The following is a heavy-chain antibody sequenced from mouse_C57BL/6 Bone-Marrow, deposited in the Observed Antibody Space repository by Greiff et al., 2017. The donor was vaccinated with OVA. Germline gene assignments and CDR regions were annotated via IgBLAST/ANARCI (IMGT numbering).Heavy chain of an antibody. J-gene: IGHJ2*02. V-gene: IGHV1-80*01. CDR3: ARGMPFDQ. CDR2: IYPGDGDT. Sequence: VQLQQSGAELVKPGASVKISCKASGYAFSGYWMNWVRQRPGKGLEWIGQIYPGDGDTNYIGNFKDKATLTADKSSSTAYMQLSSLTSEDSAVYFCARGMPFDQWGQGASLTASS. CDR1: GYAFSGYW.